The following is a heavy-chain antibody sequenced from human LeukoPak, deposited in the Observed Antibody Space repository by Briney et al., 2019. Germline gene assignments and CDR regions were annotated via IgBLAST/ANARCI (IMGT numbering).Heavy chain of an antibody. CDR3: ASGGGATRSGYAFDM. V-gene: IGHV3-7*01. CDR2: IKPDGREK. D-gene: IGHD1-26*01. J-gene: IGHJ3*02. CDR1: GFTFNNYA. Sequence: GGSLRLSCAASGFTFNNYAMSWVRQAPGKGLEWVANIKPDGREKNYVDSVKGRFTISRDNAKNSLYMQMNSLRAEDTAVYYCASGGGATRSGYAFDMWGQGTMVTVSS.